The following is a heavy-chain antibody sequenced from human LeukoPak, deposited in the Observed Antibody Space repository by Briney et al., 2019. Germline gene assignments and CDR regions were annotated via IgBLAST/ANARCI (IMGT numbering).Heavy chain of an antibody. J-gene: IGHJ4*02. CDR1: GGPISTSNYY. Sequence: SETLSLTCTVSGGPISTSNYYWGWIRQPPGKGLEWIGNIFYSGSTYYNPSLKSRVTISVDTSKNQFSLKLSSVTAADTAVYYCARQVRDSSPGLYFDYWGQGTLGTVSS. D-gene: IGHD3-22*01. CDR2: IFYSGST. V-gene: IGHV4-39*01. CDR3: ARQVRDSSPGLYFDY.